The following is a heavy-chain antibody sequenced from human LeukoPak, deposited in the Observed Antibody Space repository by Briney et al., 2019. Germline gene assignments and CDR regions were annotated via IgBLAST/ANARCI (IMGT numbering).Heavy chain of an antibody. CDR3: ARDGDTAFDY. J-gene: IGHJ4*02. CDR1: GGSISSGGYY. Sequence: SETLSLTCTVSGGSISSGGYYWSWIRQHPGKGLEWIGYIYYSGSTYYNPSLESRVTISVDTSKNQFSLKLSSVTAADTAVYYCARDGDTAFDYWGQGTLVTVSS. CDR2: IYYSGST. V-gene: IGHV4-31*03. D-gene: IGHD5-18*01.